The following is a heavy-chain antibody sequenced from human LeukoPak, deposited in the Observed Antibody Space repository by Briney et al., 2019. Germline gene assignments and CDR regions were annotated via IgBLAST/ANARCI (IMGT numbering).Heavy chain of an antibody. CDR1: GGSISSSY. CDR2: IYYSGST. J-gene: IGHJ3*02. CDR3: ARVSPRYYDSSGYNDASDI. D-gene: IGHD3-22*01. Sequence: SETLSLTCTVSGGSISSSYWSWIRQPPGKGLEWIGYIYYSGSTNYNPSLKSRVTISLDTSKNQFSLKLSSVTAADTAVYYCARVSPRYYDSSGYNDASDIWGQGTMVTVSS. V-gene: IGHV4-59*01.